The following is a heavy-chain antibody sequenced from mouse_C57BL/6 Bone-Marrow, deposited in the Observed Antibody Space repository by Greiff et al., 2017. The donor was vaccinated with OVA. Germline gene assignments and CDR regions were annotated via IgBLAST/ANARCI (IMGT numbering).Heavy chain of an antibody. J-gene: IGHJ4*01. CDR2: IDPSDSYT. Sequence: QVQLQQPGAELVMPGASVKLSCKASGYTFTSYWMHWVKQRPGQGLEWIGEIDPSDSYTNYNQKFKGKSTLTVDKSSSTAYMQLRSLTSEFSAVYYCATIYSGAMDYWGQGTSVTVSS. CDR3: ATIYSGAMDY. V-gene: IGHV1-69*01. D-gene: IGHD2-1*01. CDR1: GYTFTSYW.